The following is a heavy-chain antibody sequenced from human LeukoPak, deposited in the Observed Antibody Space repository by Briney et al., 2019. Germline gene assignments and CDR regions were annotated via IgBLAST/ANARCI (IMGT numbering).Heavy chain of an antibody. Sequence: PGGSLRLSCAASGFTLSSYAMSWVRQAPGKGLEWVANIKQDGSEKYYVDSVKGRFTISRDNAKNSLYLQMNSLRAEDTAVYYCARDGDTRLDYWGQGTLVTVSS. D-gene: IGHD3-16*01. CDR1: GFTLSSYA. J-gene: IGHJ4*02. CDR3: ARDGDTRLDY. V-gene: IGHV3-7*01. CDR2: IKQDGSEK.